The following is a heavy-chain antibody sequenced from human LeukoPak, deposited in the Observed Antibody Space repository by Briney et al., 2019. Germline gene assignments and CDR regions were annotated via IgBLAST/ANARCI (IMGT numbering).Heavy chain of an antibody. D-gene: IGHD1-1*01. CDR2: TSSSDPGT. CDR3: ARGRTGGFDY. CDR1: GYPLSSYA. Sequence: GGSLRLSCAASGYPLSSYAMSWVRQASGKGLEWVSATSSSDPGTYYADSVKGRLTISRDSSKNTLYLQMNSLRAEDTAVYFCARGRTGGFDYWGQGTLVTVSS. J-gene: IGHJ4*02. V-gene: IGHV3-23*01.